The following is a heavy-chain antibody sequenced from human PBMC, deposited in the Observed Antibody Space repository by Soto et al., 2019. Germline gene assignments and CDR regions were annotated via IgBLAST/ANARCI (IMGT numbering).Heavy chain of an antibody. CDR2: IIPIFGTA. CDR1: GGTFSSYA. CDR3: ARMSHPLYGMDV. Sequence: QVQLVQSGAEVKKPGSSVKVSCKASGGTFSSYAISWVRQAPGQGLEWMGGIIPIFGTANYAQKFQGRVTITADESTGTAYMELSSLRAEDTAVYDCARMSHPLYGMDVWGQGTTVTVSS. J-gene: IGHJ6*02. V-gene: IGHV1-69*12.